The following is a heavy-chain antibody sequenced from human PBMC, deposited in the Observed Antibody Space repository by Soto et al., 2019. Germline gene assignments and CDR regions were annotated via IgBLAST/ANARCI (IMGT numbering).Heavy chain of an antibody. CDR2: ISYDGSNK. CDR1: GFTFSSYG. V-gene: IGHV3-30*18. CDR3: LKEGASDLYGWGTVYDYYG. D-gene: IGHD3-10*01. Sequence: GGSLRLSCAASGFTFSSYGMHWVRQAPGKGLEWVAVISYDGSNKYYADSVKGRFTISRDNSKNTLYQQMNIMSVEDTAVYFCLKEGASDLYGWGTVYDYYGWGQGTLVTVSS. J-gene: IGHJ4*02.